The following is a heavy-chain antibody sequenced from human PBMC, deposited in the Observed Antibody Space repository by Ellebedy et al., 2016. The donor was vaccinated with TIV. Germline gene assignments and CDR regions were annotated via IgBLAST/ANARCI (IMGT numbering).Heavy chain of an antibody. J-gene: IGHJ5*02. CDR3: ARDRGIVVVIRSWFDP. D-gene: IGHD3-22*01. V-gene: IGHV4-59*12. CDR1: GVSISSYY. CDR2: IYYSGST. Sequence: SETLSLXXTVSGVSISSYYWSWIRQPPGKGLEWIGYIYYSGSTNYNPSLKSRVTISVDTSKNQFSLKLSSVTAADTAVYYCARDRGIVVVIRSWFDPWGQGTLVTVSS.